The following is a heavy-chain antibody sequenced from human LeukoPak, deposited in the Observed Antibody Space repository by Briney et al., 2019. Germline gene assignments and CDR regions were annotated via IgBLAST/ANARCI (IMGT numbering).Heavy chain of an antibody. V-gene: IGHV1-46*01. Sequence: ASVKVSCKASGYTFTSYYMHWVRQAPGQGLEWMGIINPSGGSTSYAQKFQGRVTMTRDTSTSTVYMELSSLRSEDTAVYYCAAPYVGSGSLDYYYGMDVWGQGTTVTVSS. CDR3: AAPYVGSGSLDYYYGMDV. J-gene: IGHJ6*02. CDR2: INPSGGST. D-gene: IGHD3-10*01. CDR1: GYTFTSYY.